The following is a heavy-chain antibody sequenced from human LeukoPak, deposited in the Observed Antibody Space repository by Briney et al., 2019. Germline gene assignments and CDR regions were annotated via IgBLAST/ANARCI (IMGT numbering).Heavy chain of an antibody. D-gene: IGHD3-22*01. V-gene: IGHV3-23*01. J-gene: IGHJ4*02. CDR2: ISGSGGST. CDR1: GFTFSSYA. Sequence: GGSLRLSCAASGFTFSSYAMSWVRQAPGKGLEWVSAISGSGGSTYYADSVKGRFTISRDNSKNTLYLQMNSLRAEDTAVYYCAKHLSGYYDSSGYLDYWGQGTLVTVSS. CDR3: AKHLSGYYDSSGYLDY.